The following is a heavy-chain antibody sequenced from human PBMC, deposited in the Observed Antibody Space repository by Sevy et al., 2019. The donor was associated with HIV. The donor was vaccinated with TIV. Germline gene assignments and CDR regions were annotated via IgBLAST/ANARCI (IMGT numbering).Heavy chain of an antibody. CDR3: ARPFCSGGSCYRWYFDF. CDR2: VSPYNGKT. CDR1: GYTFTSFG. J-gene: IGHJ4*02. V-gene: IGHV1-18*01. Sequence: ASVKVSCKASGYTFTSFGITWVRQAPGQGLEWVGWVSPYNGKTRYAQKLQGRVTMTTDTSTRTAYMELRSLRSDDTAVYYCARPFCSGGSCYRWYFDFWGQGTLVTVSS. D-gene: IGHD2-15*01.